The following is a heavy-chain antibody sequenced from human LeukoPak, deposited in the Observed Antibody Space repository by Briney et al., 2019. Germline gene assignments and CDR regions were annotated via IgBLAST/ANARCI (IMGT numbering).Heavy chain of an antibody. CDR2: INPNSGGT. J-gene: IGHJ3*02. D-gene: IGHD6-19*01. CDR3: ASDSVAGGAFDI. Sequence: ASVKVSCKASGYTFTGYYMHWVRQAPGQGLEWMGRINPNSGGTNYAQKFQGRVTMTRDTSISTAYMELSRLRSDDTAVYYCASDSVAGGAFDIWGQGTMVTVSS. CDR1: GYTFTGYY. V-gene: IGHV1-2*06.